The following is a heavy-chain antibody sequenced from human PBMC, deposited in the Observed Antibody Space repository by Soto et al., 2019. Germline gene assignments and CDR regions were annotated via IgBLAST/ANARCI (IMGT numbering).Heavy chain of an antibody. Sequence: PGGSLRLSCAASGFTFSSYAMSWVRQAPGKGLEWVSAISGSGGSTYYADSVKGRFTISRDNSKNTLYLQMNSLRAEDTAVYYCAKDGWGSGYYQLYYFDYWGQGTLVTVSS. CDR2: ISGSGGST. CDR1: GFTFSSYA. J-gene: IGHJ4*02. V-gene: IGHV3-23*01. D-gene: IGHD3-22*01. CDR3: AKDGWGSGYYQLYYFDY.